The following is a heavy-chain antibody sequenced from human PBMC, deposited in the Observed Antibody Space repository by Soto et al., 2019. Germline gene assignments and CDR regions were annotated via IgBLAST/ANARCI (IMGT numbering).Heavy chain of an antibody. V-gene: IGHV1-18*01. CDR1: GYTFTSYG. Sequence: ASVKVSCKASGYTFTSYGISWVRQAPGQGLEWMGWISAYNGNTNYAQKLQGRVTMTTDTSTSTAYMELRSLRSDDTAVYYCARDGYCRGGSCLSVYGMDVWGQGTTVTVSS. CDR3: ARDGYCRGGSCLSVYGMDV. D-gene: IGHD2-15*01. CDR2: ISAYNGNT. J-gene: IGHJ6*02.